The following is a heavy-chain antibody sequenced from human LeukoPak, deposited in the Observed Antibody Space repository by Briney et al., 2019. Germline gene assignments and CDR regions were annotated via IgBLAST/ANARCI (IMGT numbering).Heavy chain of an antibody. CDR1: GFTFSSYG. J-gene: IGHJ4*02. D-gene: IGHD3-10*01. Sequence: GGSLRLSCAASGFTFSSYGMHWVRQAPGKGLEWVAFIRYDGGHKNYADSVKGRFTISRDNSKNTLHLQMNSLRAEDTAVYYCAKDQHYYGSGSYYTHFDYWGQGTLVTVSS. CDR3: AKDQHYYGSGSYYTHFDY. CDR2: IRYDGGHK. V-gene: IGHV3-30*02.